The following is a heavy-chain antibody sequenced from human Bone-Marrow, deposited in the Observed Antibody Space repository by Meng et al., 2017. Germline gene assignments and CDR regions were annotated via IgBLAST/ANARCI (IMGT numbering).Heavy chain of an antibody. Sequence: QVQGCGPGMGEPSGALSLPCGVSGASVSSGYWWTWVRQPPGKGLEWIGEFHHSGTTNYNPSLRSRVTISVDTSKNQFSLRLTSVTAADTAVYYCAASPGWWRIDSWGQGTLVTVSS. CDR3: AASPGWWRIDS. D-gene: IGHD6-19*01. J-gene: IGHJ4*02. V-gene: IGHV4-4*02. CDR1: GASVSSGYW. CDR2: FHHSGTT.